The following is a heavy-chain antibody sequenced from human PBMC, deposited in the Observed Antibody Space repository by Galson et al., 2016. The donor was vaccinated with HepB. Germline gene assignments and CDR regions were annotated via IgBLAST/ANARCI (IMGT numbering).Heavy chain of an antibody. J-gene: IGHJ6*02. CDR2: VYAGGTTK. CDR3: ARSGDFRSGYSGYGMDV. CDR1: GLNVSSSY. D-gene: IGHD3-3*01. V-gene: IGHV3-66*01. Sequence: SLRLSCAASGLNVSSSYMSWVRQASGRGLEWVSVVYAGGTTKYYADSVKGRFTISRDNSKNTLYLQMNSLRGEDTALYYCARSGDFRSGYSGYGMDVWGQGTTVTVSS.